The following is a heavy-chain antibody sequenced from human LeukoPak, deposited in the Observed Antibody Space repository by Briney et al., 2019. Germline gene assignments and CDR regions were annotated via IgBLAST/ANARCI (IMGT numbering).Heavy chain of an antibody. CDR1: GGSISSYY. CDR2: IYYSGST. V-gene: IGHV4-59*01. CDR3: ARDYEAAAGRSFDI. D-gene: IGHD6-19*01. J-gene: IGHJ3*02. Sequence: PSETLSLTCTVSGGSISSYYWSWIRQPPGKGLEWIGYIYYSGSTYYSPSLKSRLTLSVDTSKNHLSLKLTSVTAADTALYYCARDYEAAAGRSFDIWGQGTMVTVSS.